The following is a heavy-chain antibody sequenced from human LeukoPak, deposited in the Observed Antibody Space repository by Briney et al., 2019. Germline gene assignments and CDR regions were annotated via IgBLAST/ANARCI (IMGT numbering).Heavy chain of an antibody. D-gene: IGHD2/OR15-2a*01. V-gene: IGHV3-7*01. Sequence: GGSLRLSCAASGFRFNRFSMSWVRHTPGKGLEWVANIKQDGSQKEYADSVKGRFAISRDNANNFLDLQMNSLRAEDTGVYYCASVDFDNNAHYHYYLPNWGQGTRVTVSS. CDR1: GFRFNRFS. J-gene: IGHJ4*02. CDR3: ASVDFDNNAHYHYYLPN. CDR2: IKQDGSQK.